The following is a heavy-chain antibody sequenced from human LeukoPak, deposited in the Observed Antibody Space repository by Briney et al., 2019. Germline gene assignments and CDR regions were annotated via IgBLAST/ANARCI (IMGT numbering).Heavy chain of an antibody. CDR1: GFSIASYY. CDR3: ARDRGNQRGYYYYYMVV. Sequence: GRTLCPSCAVSGFSIASYYMAWVRQAPGKGLEWVSLIYSSGSTYYADSVKGRFTISRDNAKNTLYLQMNSLRAEDTAVDYCARDRGNQRGYYYYYMVVWGRGTTVTVSS. V-gene: IGHV3-66*01. CDR2: IYSSGST. J-gene: IGHJ6*03. D-gene: IGHD1-14*01.